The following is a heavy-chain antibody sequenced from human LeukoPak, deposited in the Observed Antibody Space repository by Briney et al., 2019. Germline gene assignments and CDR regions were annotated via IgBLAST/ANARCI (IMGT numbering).Heavy chain of an antibody. CDR2: ISPYNGNT. CDR3: ARDNSVRDEAWWFNP. J-gene: IGHJ5*02. D-gene: IGHD5-24*01. CDR1: GYTFTHYV. V-gene: IGHV1-18*01. Sequence: ASLKVSCKTSGYTFTHYVISWVRQAPGQGLEWMGRISPYNGNTKYAQKLQGRVTMTTDTSTSTAYMELRSLRSDDTAVYYCARDNSVRDEAWWFNPWGQGTLVTVSS.